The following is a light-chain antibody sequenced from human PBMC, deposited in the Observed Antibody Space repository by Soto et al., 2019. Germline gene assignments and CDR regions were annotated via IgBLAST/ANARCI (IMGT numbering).Light chain of an antibody. CDR2: GAS. V-gene: IGKV3-20*01. Sequence: EMVLTQSPGTLSLSPGERATLSCRASQSVSSSYLAWYQQKPGQAHRLLIYGASSRATGIPDRFSGSGSGTDFTLTISRLEPEDFAVYYCQQYGSSPGYTFGQGTKLEIK. CDR1: QSVSSSY. CDR3: QQYGSSPGYT. J-gene: IGKJ2*01.